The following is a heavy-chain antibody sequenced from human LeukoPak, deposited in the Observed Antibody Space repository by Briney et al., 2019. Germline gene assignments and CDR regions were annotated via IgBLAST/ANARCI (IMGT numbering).Heavy chain of an antibody. J-gene: IGHJ4*02. CDR2: ISYDGSNK. CDR3: AKGLSCYGSGCPDY. CDR1: GFTFSTYD. V-gene: IGHV3-30*18. D-gene: IGHD3-10*01. Sequence: AGGSLRLSCADSGFTFSTYDLHWVRQAPGKGPDWIGAISYDGSNKYYTDSVEGRLTISRDNSENTVYLQMNSLRVEDTAVYYCAKGLSCYGSGCPDYWGQGTLVIVSS.